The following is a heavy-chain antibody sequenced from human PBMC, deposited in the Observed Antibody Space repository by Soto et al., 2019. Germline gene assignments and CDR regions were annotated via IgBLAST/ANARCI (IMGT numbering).Heavy chain of an antibody. J-gene: IGHJ6*02. Sequence: GASVKVSCKASVGTFGGNTVSWVRQAPGQGLGWVGSINPILGTATYAQKLRGRVTIAADKSTGTAYMDLNSLTSEDTAMYYCATYCSSNPCTKYSFYGMGVWGQGTTVTVSS. CDR3: ATYCSSNPCTKYSFYGMGV. CDR1: VGTFGGNT. D-gene: IGHD2-2*01. V-gene: IGHV1-69*08. CDR2: INPILGTA.